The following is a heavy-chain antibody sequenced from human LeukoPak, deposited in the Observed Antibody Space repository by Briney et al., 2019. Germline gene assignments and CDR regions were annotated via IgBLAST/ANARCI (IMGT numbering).Heavy chain of an antibody. D-gene: IGHD2-15*01. CDR3: ARETVCSGGSCYYEFDY. CDR1: GFTFSDYY. J-gene: IGHJ4*02. Sequence: PGGSLRLSCAASGFTFSDYYMSWIRQAPGKGLEWVSCISSSGSTIYYADSVKGRFTISRDNAKNSLYLQMNSLRAEDTAVYYCARETVCSGGSCYYEFDYWGQGTLVTVSS. CDR2: ISSSGSTI. V-gene: IGHV3-11*01.